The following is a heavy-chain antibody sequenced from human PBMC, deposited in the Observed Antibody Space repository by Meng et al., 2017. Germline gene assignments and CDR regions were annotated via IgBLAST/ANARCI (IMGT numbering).Heavy chain of an antibody. CDR3: EGGGNFDH. J-gene: IGHJ4*02. V-gene: IGHV7-4-1*02. CDR2: INNNSATS. Sequence: VQLVQSESDSQNPATSVKSCCKDTGYTIRTNPITWVRLEYGGSLEWMGWINNNSATSTNSQSFIGPFVFSLHTSVNPEYLQISSLNVEYTAICYCEGGGNFDHWGQGTLVTVSS. CDR1: GYTIRTNP.